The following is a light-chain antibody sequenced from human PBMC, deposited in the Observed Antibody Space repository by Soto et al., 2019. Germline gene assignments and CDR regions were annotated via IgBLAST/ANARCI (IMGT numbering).Light chain of an antibody. CDR2: LNNDGSH. CDR3: SSYTTRSTYVV. J-gene: IGLJ2*01. V-gene: IGLV4-69*01. CDR1: SGHSSYA. Sequence: QPVLTQSPSGSASLGASVKLTCTLSSGHSSYAIAWHQKQPGKGPRYLMDLNNDGSHTKGDGIPDRFSGSSSGADRFLIISGLQSEDEADYYCSSYTTRSTYVVLGGGTKLTVL.